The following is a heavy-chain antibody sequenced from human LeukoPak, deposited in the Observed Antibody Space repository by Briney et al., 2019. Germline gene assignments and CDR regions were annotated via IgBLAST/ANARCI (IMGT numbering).Heavy chain of an antibody. J-gene: IGHJ4*02. D-gene: IGHD4-23*01. CDR1: GGTFSSNA. V-gene: IGHV1-69*13. CDR3: ARGWLAGTTVVTPYNY. CDR2: IMPIFGTA. Sequence: ASVKVSCKASGGTFSSNAISWVRQAPGQGLEWMGGIMPIFGTANYAQKFQGRVTITAVESLSTAYMELSSLRSEDTAVYYCARGWLAGTTVVTPYNYWGQGTLVTVSS.